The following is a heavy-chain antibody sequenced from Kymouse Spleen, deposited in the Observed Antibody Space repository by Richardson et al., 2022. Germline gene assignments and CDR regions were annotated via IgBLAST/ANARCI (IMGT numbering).Heavy chain of an antibody. V-gene: IGHV4-4*02. Sequence: QVQLQESGPGLVKPSGTLSLTCAVSGGSISSSNWWSWVRQPPGKGLEWIGEIYHSGSTNYNPSLKSRVTISVDKSKNQFSLKLSSVTAADTAVYYCARDRVLLWFGESYYYYYGMDVWGQGTTVTVSS. CDR1: GGSISSSNW. CDR3: ARDRVLLWFGESYYYYYGMDV. CDR2: IYHSGST. J-gene: IGHJ6*02. D-gene: IGHD3-10*01.